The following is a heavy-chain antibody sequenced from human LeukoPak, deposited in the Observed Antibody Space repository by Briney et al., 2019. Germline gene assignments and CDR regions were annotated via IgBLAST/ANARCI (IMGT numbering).Heavy chain of an antibody. V-gene: IGHV1-69*13. D-gene: IGHD6-13*01. CDR3: ARGILAAAGTSVTYYFDY. CDR1: GGTFSSCA. Sequence: GASVKVSCKASGGTFSSCAISWVRQAPGQGLEWMGGIIPIFGTANYAQKFQGRVTITADESTSTAYMELSSLRSEDTAVYYCARGILAAAGTSVTYYFDYWGQGTLVTVSS. CDR2: IIPIFGTA. J-gene: IGHJ4*02.